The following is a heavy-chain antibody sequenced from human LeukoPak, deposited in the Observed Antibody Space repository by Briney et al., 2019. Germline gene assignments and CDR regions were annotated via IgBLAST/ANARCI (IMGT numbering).Heavy chain of an antibody. Sequence: GGSLRLSCSASGLTFSSYAMHWVRQAPGKGLEYVSAISSNGGSTYYADSVKGGFTISRDNSKNTLYLQMSSLRAEDTAVYYCAALGGYYDILTGYYQSKNWFDPWGQGTLVTVSS. CDR1: GLTFSSYA. V-gene: IGHV3-64D*06. CDR2: ISSNGGST. J-gene: IGHJ5*02. D-gene: IGHD3-9*01. CDR3: AALGGYYDILTGYYQSKNWFDP.